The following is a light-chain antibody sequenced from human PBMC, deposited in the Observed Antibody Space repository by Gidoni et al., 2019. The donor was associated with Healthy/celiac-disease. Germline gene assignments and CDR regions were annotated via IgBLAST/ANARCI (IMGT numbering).Light chain of an antibody. CDR3: QQYYSTPWT. CDR1: QSVLYSSNNKNY. J-gene: IGKJ1*01. Sequence: DIVMTQSPDSLAVSLGERATINCKSSQSVLYSSNNKNYLSGYKQKPGQPPKLLISWASTRESGVPDRVSGSGSGTDFTLTISSLQAEDVAVYYCQQYYSTPWTFGQGTKVEIK. CDR2: WAS. V-gene: IGKV4-1*01.